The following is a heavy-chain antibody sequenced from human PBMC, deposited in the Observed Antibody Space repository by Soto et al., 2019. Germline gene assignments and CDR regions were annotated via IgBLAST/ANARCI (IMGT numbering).Heavy chain of an antibody. CDR2: IYYSGST. J-gene: IGHJ6*03. V-gene: IGHV4-39*01. CDR3: ARLYGDYAAPYYYMDV. D-gene: IGHD4-17*01. CDR1: GCSISSSSYY. Sequence: SETLSLTCTVSGCSISSSSYYWGWIRQPPGKGLEWIGSIYYSGSTYYNPSLKSRVTISVDTSKNQFSLKLSSVTAADTAVYYCARLYGDYAAPYYYMDVWGKGTTVTVSS.